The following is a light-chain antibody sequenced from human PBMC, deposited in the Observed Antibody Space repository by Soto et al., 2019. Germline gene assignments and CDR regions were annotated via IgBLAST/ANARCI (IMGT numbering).Light chain of an antibody. V-gene: IGKV3-20*01. J-gene: IGKJ4*02. Sequence: ENVLTQFPGTLSLSPGDRATLSCRAIQSLSSASLAWYQQKPCQAPRLLIYGASSRANGIPDRFSGSGSGADFPLTVSRREPEDLAVYYYHQYGRSPRTFGGGANLESK. CDR3: HQYGRSPRT. CDR2: GAS. CDR1: QSLSSAS.